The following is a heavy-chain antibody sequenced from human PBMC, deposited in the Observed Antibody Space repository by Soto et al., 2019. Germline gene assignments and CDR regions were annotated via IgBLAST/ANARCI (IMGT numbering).Heavy chain of an antibody. Sequence: PGGSLRLSCAASGFTFSNAWMNWVRQAPGKGLEWVGRIKSKTDGGTTDYAAPVKGRFTISRDDSKNTLYLQMNSLKTEDTAVYYCTTGPLRYYDYVWGSYRPDYWGQGTLVTVSS. CDR3: TTGPLRYYDYVWGSYRPDY. J-gene: IGHJ4*02. V-gene: IGHV3-15*07. CDR1: GFTFSNAW. CDR2: IKSKTDGGTT. D-gene: IGHD3-16*02.